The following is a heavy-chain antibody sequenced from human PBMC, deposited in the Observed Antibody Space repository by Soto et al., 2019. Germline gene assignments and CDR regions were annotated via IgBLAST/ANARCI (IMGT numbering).Heavy chain of an antibody. CDR2: IYWDDDK. D-gene: IGHD3-16*01. J-gene: IGHJ5*02. Sequence: QITLKESGPPLVKPTQTLTLTCTFSGFSLSTSGVGVGWIRQPPGKALEWLALIYWDDDKRYSPSLKSRLTITKDTSKTQVVLTMTSMDPVDTATYYCAHSLYDYVWGTNWFDPWGQGTLVTVSS. V-gene: IGHV2-5*02. CDR1: GFSLSTSGVG. CDR3: AHSLYDYVWGTNWFDP.